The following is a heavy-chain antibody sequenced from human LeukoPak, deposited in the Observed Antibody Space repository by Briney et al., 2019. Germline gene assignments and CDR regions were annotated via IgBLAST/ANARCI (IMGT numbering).Heavy chain of an antibody. CDR3: ATYGSGLYYYMDV. J-gene: IGHJ6*03. D-gene: IGHD3-10*01. CDR2: ISSSGSTI. Sequence: GGSLRLSCAASGFTFSSYEMNWVRQAPGKGLEWVSYISSSGSTIYYADSVKGRFTISRDNAKNSLYLQMNSLRAEGTAVYYCATYGSGLYYYMDVWGKGTTVTISS. CDR1: GFTFSSYE. V-gene: IGHV3-48*03.